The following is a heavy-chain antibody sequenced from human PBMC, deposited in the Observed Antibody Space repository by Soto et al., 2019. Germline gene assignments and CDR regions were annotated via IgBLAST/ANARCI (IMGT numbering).Heavy chain of an antibody. CDR3: ARSGVVPANWGMDV. D-gene: IGHD2-2*01. V-gene: IGHV3-30*03. CDR2: ISYDGSNK. Sequence: GGSLRLSCAASGLSFSDHGWNWVRQAPGKGLEWLAVISYDGSNKYYADSVKGRFTISRDNSKNTLFLQMNSLRAEDTAVYYCARSGVVPANWGMDVWGQGTTVTVAS. CDR1: GLSFSDHG. J-gene: IGHJ6*02.